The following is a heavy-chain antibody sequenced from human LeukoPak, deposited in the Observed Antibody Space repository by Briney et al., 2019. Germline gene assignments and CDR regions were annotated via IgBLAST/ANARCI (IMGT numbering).Heavy chain of an antibody. CDR1: GFTFSSYA. D-gene: IGHD4-17*01. J-gene: IGHJ4*02. V-gene: IGHV3-30-3*01. CDR2: ISYDGSNK. Sequence: PGRSLRPSCAASGFTFSSYAMHWVRQAPGKGLEWVAVISYDGSNKYYADSVKGRFTISRDNSKNTLYLQMNSLRAEDTAVYYCARGAGGSTVTTSDFDYWGQGTLVTVSS. CDR3: ARGAGGSTVTTSDFDY.